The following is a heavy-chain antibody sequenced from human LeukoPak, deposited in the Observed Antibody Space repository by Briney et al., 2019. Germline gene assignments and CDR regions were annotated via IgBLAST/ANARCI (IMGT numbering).Heavy chain of an antibody. CDR2: IYYSGST. D-gene: IGHD6-13*01. J-gene: IGHJ4*02. V-gene: IGHV4-39*07. CDR3: ARVFRSSSSWRGFDY. Sequence: PSETLSLTCTVSGGSISSSSYYWGWIRQPPGKGLEWSGSIYYSGSTYYNPSLKSRVTISVDTSKNQFSLKLSSVTAADTAVYYCARVFRSSSSWRGFDYWGQGTLVTVSS. CDR1: GGSISSSSYY.